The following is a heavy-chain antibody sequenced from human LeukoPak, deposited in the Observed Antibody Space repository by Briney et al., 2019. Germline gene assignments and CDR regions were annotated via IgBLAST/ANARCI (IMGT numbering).Heavy chain of an antibody. Sequence: NPSETLSLTCAVYGGSFSGYYWSWIRQPPGKGLEWIGEISHSGSTNYNPSLKSRVTISVDTSKNQFSLKLTSVTAADTAVYYCARGSAHWYFDLWGRGTLVTVSS. J-gene: IGHJ2*01. CDR1: GGSFSGYY. CDR3: ARGSAHWYFDL. CDR2: ISHSGST. V-gene: IGHV4-34*01.